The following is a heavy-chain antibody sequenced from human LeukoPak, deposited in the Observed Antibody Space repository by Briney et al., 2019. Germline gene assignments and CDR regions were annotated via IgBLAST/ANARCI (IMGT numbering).Heavy chain of an antibody. Sequence: PSETLSLTCAVSGYSITSGYYWGWLRQPPGKGLEWIGSIYHSGSTYYNPSLKSRVTISVDTSKNQFSLKLSSVTAADTAVYYCARDRPAKDIVVVPAAMDYMDVWGKGTTVTVSS. D-gene: IGHD2-2*01. CDR1: GYSITSGYY. J-gene: IGHJ6*03. V-gene: IGHV4-38-2*02. CDR2: IYHSGST. CDR3: ARDRPAKDIVVVPAAMDYMDV.